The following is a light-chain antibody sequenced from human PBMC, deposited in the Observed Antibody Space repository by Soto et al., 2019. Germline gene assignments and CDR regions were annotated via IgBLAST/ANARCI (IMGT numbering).Light chain of an antibody. V-gene: IGKV3-20*01. CDR3: QQYGSSPPWT. Sequence: EMVLTHSPGTLSLSPGERATLSCRASQSVSSSFLAWYQQKPGQAPRRLIYGASSRATGIPDRFSGSGSGTDFTLTISRLEPEDFAVYYCQQYGSSPPWTCGQGTKVEIK. CDR2: GAS. CDR1: QSVSSSF. J-gene: IGKJ1*01.